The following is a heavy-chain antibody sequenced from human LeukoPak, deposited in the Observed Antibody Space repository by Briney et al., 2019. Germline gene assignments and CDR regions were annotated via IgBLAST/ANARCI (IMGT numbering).Heavy chain of an antibody. V-gene: IGHV3-30-3*01. J-gene: IGHJ6*03. CDR2: ISYDGSNK. CDR1: GFTFSSYA. CDR3: ARDGLDTAMGDYYYYYMDV. Sequence: PGGSLRLSCAASGFTFSSYAMHWVRQAPGKGLEWVAVISYDGSNKYYADSVKGRFTISRDNSKNTLYLQMNSLRAEDTAVYYCARDGLDTAMGDYYYYYMDVWGKGTTVTVSS. D-gene: IGHD5-18*01.